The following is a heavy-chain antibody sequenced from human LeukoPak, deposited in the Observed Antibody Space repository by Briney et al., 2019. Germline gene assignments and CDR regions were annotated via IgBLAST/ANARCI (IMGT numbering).Heavy chain of an antibody. CDR2: IYYTGST. V-gene: IGHV4-39*01. CDR1: GDSISSSSYY. Sequence: PSETLSLTCTVSGDSISSSSYYWGWIRQPPGKGLEWIRNIYYTGSTSYNPSLKSRVTISVGASKRQFSLKLISVTAADTAVYYCARRNFGSSYRDYWGQGTLVTVSS. CDR3: ARRNFGSSYRDY. D-gene: IGHD6-6*01. J-gene: IGHJ4*02.